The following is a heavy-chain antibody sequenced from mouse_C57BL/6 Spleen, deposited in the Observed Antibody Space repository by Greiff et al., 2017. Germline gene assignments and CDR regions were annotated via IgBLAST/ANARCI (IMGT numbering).Heavy chain of an antibody. V-gene: IGHV1-15*01. Sequence: QVQLQQSGAELVRPGASVTLSCKASGYTFTDYEMHWVKQTPVHGLEWIGAIDPETGGTAYNQKFKGKAILTADKSSTTAYMELRSLTSEDSAVYYCTRHGSSYEGDYWGQGTTLTVSS. CDR1: GYTFTDYE. D-gene: IGHD1-1*01. CDR3: TRHGSSYEGDY. CDR2: IDPETGGT. J-gene: IGHJ2*01.